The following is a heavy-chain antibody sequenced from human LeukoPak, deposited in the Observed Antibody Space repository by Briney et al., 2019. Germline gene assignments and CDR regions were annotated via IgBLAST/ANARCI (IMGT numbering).Heavy chain of an antibody. CDR1: GYRFTSYW. Sequence: GASLKISCKGSGYRFTSYWIGWVHQMPGKGLEWIGIIYPGDSDTRYSPSFQGQVTISADKSISTAYLQWSSLKASDTAMYYCASYPNWNDVGGFDYWGQGTLVTVSS. CDR2: IYPGDSDT. V-gene: IGHV5-51*07. CDR3: ASYPNWNDVGGFDY. J-gene: IGHJ4*02. D-gene: IGHD1-1*01.